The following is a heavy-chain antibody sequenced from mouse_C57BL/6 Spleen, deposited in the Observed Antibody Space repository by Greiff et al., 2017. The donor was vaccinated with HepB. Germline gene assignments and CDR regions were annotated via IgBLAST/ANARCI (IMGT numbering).Heavy chain of an antibody. J-gene: IGHJ4*01. D-gene: IGHD4-1*01. Sequence: EVQLQQSGPELVKPGASVKISCKASGYTFTDYYMNWVKQSHGKSLEWIGDINPNNGGTSYNQKFKGKATLTVDKSSSTAYMELRSLTSEDSAVYYCARAWDLYAMDYWGQGASVTVSS. CDR3: ARAWDLYAMDY. CDR1: GYTFTDYY. V-gene: IGHV1-26*01. CDR2: INPNNGGT.